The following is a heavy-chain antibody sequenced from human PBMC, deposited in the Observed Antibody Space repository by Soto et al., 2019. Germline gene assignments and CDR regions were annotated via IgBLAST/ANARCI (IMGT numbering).Heavy chain of an antibody. V-gene: IGHV1-69*02. CDR3: ARGYYYDSSGYPT. J-gene: IGHJ4*02. D-gene: IGHD3-22*01. Sequence: QVQLVQSGAEVKKPGSSVKVSCKASGGTFSSYTISWVRQAPGQGLEWMGRIIPILGIANYAQKFQGRVTXTXDKXTSTAYMELSSLRSEDTAVYYCARGYYYDSSGYPTGGQGTLVTVSS. CDR2: IIPILGIA. CDR1: GGTFSSYT.